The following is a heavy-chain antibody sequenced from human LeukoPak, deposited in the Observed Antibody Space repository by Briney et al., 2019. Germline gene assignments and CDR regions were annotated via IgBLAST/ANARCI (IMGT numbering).Heavy chain of an antibody. Sequence: PSETLSLTCTVSGGSISSYYWSWIRQPPGKGLEWVSVIYSGGSTYYADSVKGRFTISRDNSKNTLYLQMNSLRAEDTAVYYCASHYYDSSGYCLRYWGQGTLVTVSS. CDR2: IYSGGST. V-gene: IGHV3-66*04. D-gene: IGHD3-22*01. CDR3: ASHYYDSSGYCLRY. J-gene: IGHJ4*02. CDR1: GGSISSYY.